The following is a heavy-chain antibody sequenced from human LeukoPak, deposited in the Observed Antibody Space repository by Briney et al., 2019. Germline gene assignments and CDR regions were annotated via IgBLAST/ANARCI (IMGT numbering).Heavy chain of an antibody. CDR3: ARGATGYSSSWYLVVYYYGMDV. Sequence: SETLSLTCAVSGVSISSSNWWSWVRQPPGKGLEWIGEIYHSGSTNYNPSLKSRVTISVDKSKNQFSLKLSSVTAADTAVYYCARGATGYSSSWYLVVYYYGMDVWGQGTTVTVSS. J-gene: IGHJ6*02. V-gene: IGHV4-4*02. CDR2: IYHSGST. D-gene: IGHD6-13*01. CDR1: GVSISSSNW.